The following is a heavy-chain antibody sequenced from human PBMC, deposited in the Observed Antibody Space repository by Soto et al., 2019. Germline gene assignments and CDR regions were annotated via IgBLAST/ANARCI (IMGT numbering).Heavy chain of an antibody. D-gene: IGHD6-13*01. V-gene: IGHV5-51*01. CDR1: GYSFTSNW. CDR2: IYPGDSDT. CDR3: ARHSGVAEDGTD. Sequence: PGESLKLSWKGSGYSFTSNWIGWVRQMPGKGLEWMGVIYPGDSDTRYRPSFQGHVAISADKSINTAYLLWSSLKASDTAMYYCARHSGVAEDGTDWGQGTLVTVSS. J-gene: IGHJ1*01.